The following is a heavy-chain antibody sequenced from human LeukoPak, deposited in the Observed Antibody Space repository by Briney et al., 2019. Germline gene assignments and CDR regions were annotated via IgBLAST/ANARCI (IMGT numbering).Heavy chain of an antibody. CDR3: TKEGATGSRYNFDY. CDR2: ISDDGSTE. Sequence: GRSLRLSCAASGFTFSNHGIHWVRQAPGEGLEWVAVISDDGSTEYYADSVKGRFTISRDNSKNTVSLQMNSLRDEDTAVFYCTKEGATGSRYNFDYWGQGTLVTVSS. J-gene: IGHJ4*02. D-gene: IGHD2-15*01. CDR1: GFTFSNHG. V-gene: IGHV3-30*18.